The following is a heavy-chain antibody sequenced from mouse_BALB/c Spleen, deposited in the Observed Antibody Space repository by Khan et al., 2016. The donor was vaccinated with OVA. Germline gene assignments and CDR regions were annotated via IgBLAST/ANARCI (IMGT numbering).Heavy chain of an antibody. CDR1: GFSLTGYG. J-gene: IGHJ3*01. D-gene: IGHD2-2*01. Sequence: QVQLKQSGPGLVAPSQSLSITCTVSGFSLTGYGVNWVRQPPGKGLEWLGVIWGDGSTNYHSVLKSRLSIRQDNSKSQVFLKLNSLQTDDTATYXCAKGDYGYAWFAYWGQGTLVTVSA. CDR2: IWGDGST. V-gene: IGHV2-3*01. CDR3: AKGDYGYAWFAY.